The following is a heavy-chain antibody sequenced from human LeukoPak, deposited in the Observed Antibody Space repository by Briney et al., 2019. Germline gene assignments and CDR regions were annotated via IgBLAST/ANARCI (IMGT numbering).Heavy chain of an antibody. D-gene: IGHD4-17*01. CDR2: INPNSGGT. Sequence: ASVQDSCMASGYTLTGYYMHWVRQAPGQGLEWMGWINPNSGGTNYVQRFQGRVTMTRDTSISTAYMELSRLRSDDTAVYYCARGYGDYGSFDIWGQGTMVTVSS. V-gene: IGHV1-2*02. CDR3: ARGYGDYGSFDI. CDR1: GYTLTGYY. J-gene: IGHJ3*02.